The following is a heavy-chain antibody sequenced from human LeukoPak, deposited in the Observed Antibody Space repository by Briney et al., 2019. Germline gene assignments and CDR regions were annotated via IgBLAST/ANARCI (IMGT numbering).Heavy chain of an antibody. Sequence: QPGGSLRLSCAASGFTFSSYAMSWVRQAPGKGLEWVSAISGSGGSTYYADSVKGRFTISRDNAKNSLYLQMNSLRAEDTAVYYCAKRGSVGTLGHFDYWGQGTLVIVSS. CDR1: GFTFSSYA. D-gene: IGHD6-13*01. CDR2: ISGSGGST. CDR3: AKRGSVGTLGHFDY. J-gene: IGHJ4*02. V-gene: IGHV3-23*01.